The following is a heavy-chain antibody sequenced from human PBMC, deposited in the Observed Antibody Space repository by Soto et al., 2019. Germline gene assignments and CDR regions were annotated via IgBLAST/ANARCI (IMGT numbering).Heavy chain of an antibody. CDR1: GYTFTSYV. CDR3: ARDSAASVLGTSAYYYYGMDV. Sequence: GASVKVSCKASGYTFTSYVMHWVRQAPGQRPEWMGWNNGGNENTKYSEKFQGRVTITRDTSASTVYMELSSLRSEDTAVYYCARDSAASVLGTSAYYYYGMDVWG. D-gene: IGHD6-25*01. V-gene: IGHV1-3*01. J-gene: IGHJ6*02. CDR2: NNGGNENT.